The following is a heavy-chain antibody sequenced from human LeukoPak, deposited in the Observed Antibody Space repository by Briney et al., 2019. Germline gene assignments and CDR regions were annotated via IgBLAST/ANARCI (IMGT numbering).Heavy chain of an antibody. V-gene: IGHV3-30-3*01. Sequence: GGSLRLSCAASGFTFSSYAMHWVRQAPGKGLEWVAVISYDGSNKYYADSVKGRFTISRDNSKNTLYLQVNSLRAEDTAVYYCARDESPYGDLIDYWGQGTLVTVSS. D-gene: IGHD4-17*01. CDR1: GFTFSSYA. CDR3: ARDESPYGDLIDY. J-gene: IGHJ4*02. CDR2: ISYDGSNK.